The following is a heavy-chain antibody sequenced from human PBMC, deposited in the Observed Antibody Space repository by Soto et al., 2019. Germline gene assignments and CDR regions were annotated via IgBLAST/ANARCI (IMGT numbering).Heavy chain of an antibody. J-gene: IGHJ5*02. D-gene: IGHD2-8*01. CDR2: IIPIFGTA. CDR3: ARDPDYCTNGVCYSRLGFDP. CDR1: GGTFSSYA. V-gene: IGHV1-69*01. Sequence: QVQLVQSGAEVKKPGSSVKVSCKASGGTFSSYAISWVRQAPGQGLEWMGGIIPIFGTANYAQKFQGRVTITADESRSTAYMELSSLRSEDTAVYYCARDPDYCTNGVCYSRLGFDPWGQGTLVTVSS.